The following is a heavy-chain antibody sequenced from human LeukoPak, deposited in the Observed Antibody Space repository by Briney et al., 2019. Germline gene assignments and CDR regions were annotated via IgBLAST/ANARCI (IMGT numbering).Heavy chain of an antibody. V-gene: IGHV1-18*01. D-gene: IGHD4-11*01. Sequence: ASVKVSCKASGYTFTSYGISWVRQAPGQGLEWMGWVSAYNGNTNYAQKLQGRVTMTTDTSTSTAYMELRSLRSDDTAVYYCAKDLYSNPNWFDPWGQGTLVTVSS. J-gene: IGHJ5*02. CDR1: GYTFTSYG. CDR3: AKDLYSNPNWFDP. CDR2: VSAYNGNT.